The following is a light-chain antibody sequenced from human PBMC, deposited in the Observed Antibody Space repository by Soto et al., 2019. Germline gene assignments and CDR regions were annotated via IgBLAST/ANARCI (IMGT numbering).Light chain of an antibody. CDR2: INSDGSH. Sequence: QLVLTQSPSASASLGASVKFICTLSSGHSSYAIAWHQQQPEKGPRYLMKINSDGSHSKGDGIPDRFSGSSSGAERYLTISSLQSEDEADYYCQTWGTGILVFGTGTKLTVL. CDR1: SGHSSYA. J-gene: IGLJ1*01. CDR3: QTWGTGILV. V-gene: IGLV4-69*01.